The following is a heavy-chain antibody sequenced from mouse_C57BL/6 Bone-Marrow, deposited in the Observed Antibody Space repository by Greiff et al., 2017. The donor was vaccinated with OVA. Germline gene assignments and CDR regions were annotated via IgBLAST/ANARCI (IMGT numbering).Heavy chain of an antibody. V-gene: IGHV1-15*01. CDR1: GYTFTDYE. J-gene: IGHJ3*01. CDR3: TRSLFAY. Sequence: QVQLQQSGAELVRPGASVTLSCKASGYTFTDYEMHWVKQTPVHGLEWIGAIAPETGGTAYNQKFKGKAILTADKSSSTAYMELRSLTSEDSAVYYCTRSLFAYWGQGTLVTVSA. CDR2: IAPETGGT.